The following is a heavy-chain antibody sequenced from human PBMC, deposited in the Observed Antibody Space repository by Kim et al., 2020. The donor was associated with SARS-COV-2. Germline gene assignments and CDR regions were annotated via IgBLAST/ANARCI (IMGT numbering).Heavy chain of an antibody. D-gene: IGHD1-26*01. CDR2: ISDYGGAT. Sequence: ASVKVSCKTSGYTFRNYPIIWVRQAPGQGLEWMGWISDYGGATSYAQKFQGRLTVTTDTSTNTAYMELRSLTSDDTAVYYCAREDDYRGSYFGGYWGQGTLVIVSS. V-gene: IGHV1-18*01. J-gene: IGHJ4*02. CDR3: AREDDYRGSYFGGY. CDR1: GYTFRNYP.